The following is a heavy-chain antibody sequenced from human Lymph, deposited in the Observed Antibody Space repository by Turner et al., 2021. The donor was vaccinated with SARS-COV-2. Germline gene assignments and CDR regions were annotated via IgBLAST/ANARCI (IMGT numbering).Heavy chain of an antibody. V-gene: IGHV3-53*01. CDR3: ARVLPYGDYFDY. Sequence: EVQLVESGGGLIQPGGSLRPSCAASGFTVSCNYMTWVRQAPGKGLKWVSLIYSGGSTYYADSVKGRFTSSRDNAKNTLYLQMNSLRADDTAVYYCARVLPYGDYFDYWGQGTLVTVSS. J-gene: IGHJ4*02. CDR2: IYSGGST. D-gene: IGHD4-17*01. CDR1: GFTVSCNY.